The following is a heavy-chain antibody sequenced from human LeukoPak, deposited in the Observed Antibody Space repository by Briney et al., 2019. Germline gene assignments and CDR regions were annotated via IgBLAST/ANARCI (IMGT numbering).Heavy chain of an antibody. J-gene: IGHJ4*02. CDR3: ARDLVVVAAALYYFDY. D-gene: IGHD2-15*01. Sequence: GASVKVSCKASGYTFTSYGISWVRQAPGQGLEWMGWISAYNGNTNYAQKLQGRVTMTTDTSTSTAYMELRSLRSDDTAVYYCARDLVVVAAALYYFDYWGQGTLVTVSS. CDR2: ISAYNGNT. V-gene: IGHV1-18*01. CDR1: GYTFTSYG.